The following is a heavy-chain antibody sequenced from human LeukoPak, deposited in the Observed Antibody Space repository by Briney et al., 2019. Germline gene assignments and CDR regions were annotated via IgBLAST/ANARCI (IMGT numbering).Heavy chain of an antibody. CDR1: GFTFSSYG. CDR3: AKPKITMVRGTLAGWFDP. V-gene: IGHV3-30*18. CDR2: ISYDGSNK. Sequence: GRSLRLSCAASGFTFSSYGMHWVRQAPGKGLEWVAVISYDGSNKYYADSVKGRFTISRDNSKNTLYLQMNSLRAEDTAVYYCAKPKITMVRGTLAGWFDPWGQGTLVTVSS. D-gene: IGHD3-10*01. J-gene: IGHJ5*02.